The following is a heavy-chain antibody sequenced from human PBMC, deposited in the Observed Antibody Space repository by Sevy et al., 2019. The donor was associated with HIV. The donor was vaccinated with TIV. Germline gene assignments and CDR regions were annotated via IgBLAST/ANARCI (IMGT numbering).Heavy chain of an antibody. D-gene: IGHD6-13*01. CDR3: ARDFPEAYSSSWYGGYYGMDV. V-gene: IGHV4-59*13. CDR2: IYYSGST. J-gene: IGHJ6*02. Sequence: SETLSLTCTVSGGSISSYYWSWIRQSPGKGLEWFGYIYYSGSTNYNPSLKSRVTISVDTSKKQYSLKLSSVTAADTAVYYCARDFPEAYSSSWYGGYYGMDVWGQGTTVTVSS. CDR1: GGSISSYY.